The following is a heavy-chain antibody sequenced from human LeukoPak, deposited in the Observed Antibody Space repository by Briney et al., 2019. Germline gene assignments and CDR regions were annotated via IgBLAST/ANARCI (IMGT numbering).Heavy chain of an antibody. V-gene: IGHV2-70*01. CDR3: ARAPVKYSSSWYLALAGYYYYYGMDV. CDR2: IDWDDDK. D-gene: IGHD6-13*01. J-gene: IGHJ6*02. Sequence: ESGPALVKPTQTLTLTCTFSGFSLSTSGMCVSWIRQPPGKALEWLALIDWDDDKYYSTSLKTRLTISKDTSKNQVVLTMTNMDPVDTATYYCARAPVKYSSSWYLALAGYYYYYGMDVWGQGTTVTVSS. CDR1: GFSLSTSGMC.